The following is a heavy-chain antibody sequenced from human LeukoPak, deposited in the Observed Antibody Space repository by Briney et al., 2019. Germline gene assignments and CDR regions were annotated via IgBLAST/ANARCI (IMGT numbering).Heavy chain of an antibody. CDR2: LYHSSST. Sequence: SETLSLTCTVSGGSISSYYWGWIRQPPGKGLEWIGSLYHSSSTYYNPSLKSRVTISTDTSKNQFSLKVSSVTAADTAVYYCARDLRYFSLWGQGTLVTVSS. D-gene: IGHD3-9*01. J-gene: IGHJ4*02. V-gene: IGHV4-38-2*02. CDR3: ARDLRYFSL. CDR1: GGSISSYY.